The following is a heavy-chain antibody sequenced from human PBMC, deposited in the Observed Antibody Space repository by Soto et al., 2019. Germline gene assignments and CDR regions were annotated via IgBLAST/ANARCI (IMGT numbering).Heavy chain of an antibody. Sequence: QVQLVQSGAEVKKPGSSVKVSCKASGDTFSSYAINWVRQAPGQGLEWMGGIIPMFGTANYAQKFKGRVTIAAGESTSTVYMELSRLRSEDTAVYYCARVGPAHYYDSISYYSPLDYWGKGTLVTVS. J-gene: IGHJ4*02. D-gene: IGHD3-22*01. CDR2: IIPMFGTA. CDR3: ARVGPAHYYDSISYYSPLDY. V-gene: IGHV1-69*01. CDR1: GDTFSSYA.